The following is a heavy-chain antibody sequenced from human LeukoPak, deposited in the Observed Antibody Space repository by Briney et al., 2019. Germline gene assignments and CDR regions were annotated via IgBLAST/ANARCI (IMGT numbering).Heavy chain of an antibody. CDR3: AKDPGAGYYDSSGYGPLDY. CDR1: GFTFSSYG. J-gene: IGHJ4*02. CDR2: IRYDGSNK. Sequence: GGSLRLSCAATGFTFSSYGMHWVRQAPGKGLEWVAFIRYDGSNKYYADSVKGRFTISRDNSKNTLYLQMNSLRAEDTAVYYCAKDPGAGYYDSSGYGPLDYWGQGTLVTVSS. D-gene: IGHD3-22*01. V-gene: IGHV3-30*02.